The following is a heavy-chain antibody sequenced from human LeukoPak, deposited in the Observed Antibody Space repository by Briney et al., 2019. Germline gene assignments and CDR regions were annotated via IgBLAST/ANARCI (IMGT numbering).Heavy chain of an antibody. Sequence: GGSLRLSCAASGFTFSSYAMSWVRQAPGKGLEWVSSVSGSGSSTYYADSVKGRFTISRDNSKSTLYLQMNILRAEETAVYYCAKVYSGYDPRQYYFDYWGQGTLVTVSS. CDR3: AKVYSGYDPRQYYFDY. D-gene: IGHD5-12*01. CDR2: VSGSGSST. V-gene: IGHV3-23*01. CDR1: GFTFSSYA. J-gene: IGHJ4*02.